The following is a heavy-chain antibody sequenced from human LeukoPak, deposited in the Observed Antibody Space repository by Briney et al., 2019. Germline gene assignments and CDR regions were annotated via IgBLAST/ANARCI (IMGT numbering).Heavy chain of an antibody. CDR3: ARAGRIVVVPAARSSDYYMDV. CDR2: IYYSGNT. D-gene: IGHD2-2*01. CDR1: GGSISSYY. J-gene: IGHJ6*03. Sequence: PSETLSLTCTVAGGSISSYYCSWIRQPPGKGLEWIGYIYYSGNTNYNPSLKSRVTISVDTSKNQFSLKLSSVTAADTAVYYCARAGRIVVVPAARSSDYYMDVWGKGNTVTVSS. V-gene: IGHV4-59*08.